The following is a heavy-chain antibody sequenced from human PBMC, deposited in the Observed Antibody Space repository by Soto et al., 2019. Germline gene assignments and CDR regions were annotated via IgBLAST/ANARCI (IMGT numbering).Heavy chain of an antibody. J-gene: IGHJ4*02. CDR1: GYTFTSYA. CDR3: ARHTSPVQNDY. Sequence: ASVKVSCKASGYTFTSYAMHWVRQAPGQRLEWMGWISAYNGNTNYAQKLQGRVTMTTDTSTSTAYMELRSLRSDDTAVYYCARHTSPVQNDYWGQGTLVTVSS. CDR2: ISAYNGNT. V-gene: IGHV1-18*01. D-gene: IGHD3-10*01.